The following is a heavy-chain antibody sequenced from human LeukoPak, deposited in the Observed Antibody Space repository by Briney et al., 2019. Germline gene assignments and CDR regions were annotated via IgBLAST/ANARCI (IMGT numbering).Heavy chain of an antibody. V-gene: IGHV3-30*18. D-gene: IGHD3-22*01. CDR2: ISYVGSNK. CDR3: AKSVGTYYYDSSGYYLDY. CDR1: GFTFSSYG. J-gene: IGHJ4*02. Sequence: PGGSLRLSCAASGFTFSSYGMHWVRQAPGKGLEWVAVISYVGSNKYYADSVKGRFTISRDNSKNTLYLQMNSLRAEDTAVYYCAKSVGTYYYDSSGYYLDYWGQGTLVTVSS.